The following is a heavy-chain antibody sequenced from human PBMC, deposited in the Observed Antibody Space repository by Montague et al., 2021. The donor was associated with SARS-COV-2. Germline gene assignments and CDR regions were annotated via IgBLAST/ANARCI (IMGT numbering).Heavy chain of an antibody. CDR2: VHFTGKG. D-gene: IGHD3-10*01. J-gene: IGHJ4*02. V-gene: IGHV4-4*07. Sequence: SETLSLTCSVSGDSITNQYWSWSRQPAGKGPEGMGLVHFTGKGNFSHFSSSRRAMSSDTSKNKFFLKLTSVPAADTAIYFCARDRFDFGAGRQGTIDFWGQGTLVTVSS. CDR1: GDSITNQY. CDR3: ARDRFDFGAGRQGTIDF.